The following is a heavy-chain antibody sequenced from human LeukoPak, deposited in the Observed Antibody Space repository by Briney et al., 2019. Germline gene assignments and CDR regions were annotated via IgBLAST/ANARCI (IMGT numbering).Heavy chain of an antibody. Sequence: PSETLSLTCTVSGVSISSYYWSWLRQPAGKGLEWIGRIHSSGSTNYNPSLKSRVTMSVDTSKNQFSLKLSSVTAADTAVYYCARDRYYYDSSGYLFDYWGQGTLVTVSS. CDR1: GVSISSYY. J-gene: IGHJ4*02. D-gene: IGHD3-22*01. CDR2: IHSSGST. V-gene: IGHV4-4*07. CDR3: ARDRYYYDSSGYLFDY.